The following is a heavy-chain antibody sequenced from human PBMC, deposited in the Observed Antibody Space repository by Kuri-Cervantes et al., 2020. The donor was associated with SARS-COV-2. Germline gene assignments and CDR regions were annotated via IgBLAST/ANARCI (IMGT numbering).Heavy chain of an antibody. V-gene: IGHV4-38-2*01. J-gene: IGHJ3*02. Sequence: GSLRLSCAVSGYSISSGYYWGWIRQPPGKGLEWIGSIYHSGSTYYNPSLKSRVTISVDTSKNQFSLKLSSVAAADTAVYYCARLTPRYCSSTSCYKGHAFDIWGQGTMVTVSS. D-gene: IGHD2-2*02. CDR3: ARLTPRYCSSTSCYKGHAFDI. CDR2: IYHSGST. CDR1: GYSISSGYY.